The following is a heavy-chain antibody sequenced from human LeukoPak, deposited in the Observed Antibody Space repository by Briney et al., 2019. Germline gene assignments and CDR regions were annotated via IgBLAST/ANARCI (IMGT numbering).Heavy chain of an antibody. CDR1: GGSFSGYY. D-gene: IGHD3-10*01. J-gene: IGHJ4*02. Sequence: KSSETLSITCAVYGGSFSGYYWSWIRQPPGKGLEWIGEINHSGSTNYNPSLKSRVTISVDTSKNQFSLKLSSVTAADTAVYYCARGPPNYYGSGSYPDFFDYWGQGTLVTVSS. CDR2: INHSGST. V-gene: IGHV4-34*01. CDR3: ARGPPNYYGSGSYPDFFDY.